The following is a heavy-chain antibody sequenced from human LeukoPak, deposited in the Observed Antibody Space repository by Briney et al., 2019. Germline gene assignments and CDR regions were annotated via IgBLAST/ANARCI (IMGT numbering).Heavy chain of an antibody. CDR2: ISGSGGST. J-gene: IGHJ5*02. CDR3: AKPGLWFGELLNWFDP. Sequence: GGSLTLSCAASGFTFSSYGMSWVRQAPGKGLEWVSAISGSGGSTYYADSVKGRFTISRDNSKNTLYLQMNSLRAEDTAVYYCAKPGLWFGELLNWFDPWGQGTLVTVSS. CDR1: GFTFSSYG. D-gene: IGHD3-10*01. V-gene: IGHV3-23*01.